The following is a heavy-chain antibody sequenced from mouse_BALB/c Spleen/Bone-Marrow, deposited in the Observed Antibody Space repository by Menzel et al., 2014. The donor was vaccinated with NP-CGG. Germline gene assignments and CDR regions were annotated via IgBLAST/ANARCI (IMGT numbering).Heavy chain of an antibody. CDR1: GFTFSSLG. D-gene: IGHD2-4*01. CDR2: ISSGSSTI. V-gene: IGHV5-17*02. CDR3: ARGYDYGFAY. J-gene: IGHJ3*01. Sequence: EVQLVESGGGLVQPGGSRKLSCAASGFTFSSLGMHWVRQAPEKGLEWVAYISSGSSTIYYADTVKGRFTISRDNTKNTLFLQMTSLRSEDTAMYYCARGYDYGFAYWGQGTLVTVSA.